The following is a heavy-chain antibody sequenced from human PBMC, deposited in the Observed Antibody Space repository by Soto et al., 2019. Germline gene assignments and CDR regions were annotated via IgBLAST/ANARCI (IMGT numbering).Heavy chain of an antibody. J-gene: IGHJ4*02. Sequence: ASVKGSCKASGYTFTSYAMHWVRQAPGQRLEWMGWINAGNGNTKYSQKFQGRVTITRDTSASTAYMELSSLRSEDTAVYYCARGLFYDILTGSHYWGQGTLVTVSS. D-gene: IGHD3-9*01. V-gene: IGHV1-3*01. CDR1: GYTFTSYA. CDR3: ARGLFYDILTGSHY. CDR2: INAGNGNT.